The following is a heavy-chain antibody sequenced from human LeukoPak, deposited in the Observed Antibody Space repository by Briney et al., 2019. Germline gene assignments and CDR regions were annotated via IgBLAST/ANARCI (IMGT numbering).Heavy chain of an antibody. CDR3: AKRGYYYESSGYYYFDS. CDR1: GFTFSTYS. J-gene: IGHJ4*02. CDR2: ISYSSSAI. Sequence: GGSLRLSCAASGFTFSTYSMNWVRQAPGQGLEWVSYISYSSSAIYYADSVKGRFTISRDNAKNSLYLRMNSLRDEDTAVYYCAKRGYYYESSGYYYFDSWGQGTRVTVSA. D-gene: IGHD3-22*01. V-gene: IGHV3-48*02.